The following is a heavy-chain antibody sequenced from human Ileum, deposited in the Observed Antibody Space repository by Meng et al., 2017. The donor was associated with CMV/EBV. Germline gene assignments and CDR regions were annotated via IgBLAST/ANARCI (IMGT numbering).Heavy chain of an antibody. CDR1: GFSPSTSGEG. CDR3: AHFVGGYYPSRPDY. J-gene: IGHJ4*02. Sequence: TLKESVPTPVKPTQPLTLTCSFSGFSPSTSGEGVGWIRQPPGKALEWLALIYRGDDKRYSPSLNSRLTIAKDTSKNEVVLTLTNMGPIDTGTYYCAHFVGGYYPSRPDYWGQGTLVTVSS. CDR2: IYRGDDK. D-gene: IGHD1-26*01. V-gene: IGHV2-5*02.